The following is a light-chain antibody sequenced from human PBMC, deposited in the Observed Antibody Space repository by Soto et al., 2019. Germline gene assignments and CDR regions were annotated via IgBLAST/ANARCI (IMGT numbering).Light chain of an antibody. CDR1: QSVSSSY. V-gene: IGKV3-20*01. CDR3: QQYGSSPWT. Sequence: EIVLTQSPGTLSLSPGERATLSCRASQSVSSSYLAWYQQKPGQAPRLLIYGASSMATGIPDRFSGSGFGTDFILTIIRLEPEDFAVYYCQQYGSSPWTFGQGTKVEIK. CDR2: GAS. J-gene: IGKJ1*01.